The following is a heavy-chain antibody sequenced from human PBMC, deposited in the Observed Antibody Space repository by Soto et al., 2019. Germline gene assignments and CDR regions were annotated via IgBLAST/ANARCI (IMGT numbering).Heavy chain of an antibody. CDR2: IYHSGST. D-gene: IGHD5-12*01. J-gene: IGHJ4*02. CDR3: ARRAIVATIRNQPLLGFDY. CDR1: GGSISSSNW. Sequence: QVQLQESGPGLVKPSGTLSLTCAVSGGSISSSNWWSWVRQPPGKGLEWIGEIYHSGSTNYNPSLKSRVTISVYKSKNQFSLMLSSVTAADTAVYYCARRAIVATIRNQPLLGFDYWGQGTLVTVSS. V-gene: IGHV4-4*02.